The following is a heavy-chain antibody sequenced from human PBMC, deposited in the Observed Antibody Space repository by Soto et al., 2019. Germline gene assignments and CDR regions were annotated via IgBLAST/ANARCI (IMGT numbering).Heavy chain of an antibody. CDR2: ISPSTGKA. CDR3: ARDQTKWLTDDYEL. J-gene: IGHJ3*01. D-gene: IGHD2-8*01. CDR1: GYTFMHYD. V-gene: IGHV1-18*01. Sequence: QVQLVQSGADVKKPGASVKLSCKASGYTFMHYDIGWVRQAPGQGPEWLGRISPSTGKADYPQKFQGRVTMTTDTSTTTAYMEMRSLRPDDTAVYYCARDQTKWLTDDYELWGQGTMVTVSS.